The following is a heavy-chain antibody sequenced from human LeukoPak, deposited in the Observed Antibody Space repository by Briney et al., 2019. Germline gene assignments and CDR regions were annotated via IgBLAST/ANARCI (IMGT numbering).Heavy chain of an antibody. J-gene: IGHJ6*03. D-gene: IGHD5-12*01. Sequence: PGRSLRLSCAASGFTFSSYAMHWVRQAPGKGLEWVAVISYDGSNKYYADSVKGRFTISRDNSKNTQYLQMNSLRAEDTAVYYCARDGSSDIVATEYYYYMDVWGKGTTVTVSS. V-gene: IGHV3-30*04. CDR1: GFTFSSYA. CDR3: ARDGSSDIVATEYYYYMDV. CDR2: ISYDGSNK.